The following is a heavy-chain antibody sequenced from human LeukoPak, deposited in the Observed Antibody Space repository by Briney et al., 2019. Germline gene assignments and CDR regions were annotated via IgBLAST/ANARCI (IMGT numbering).Heavy chain of an antibody. J-gene: IGHJ4*02. CDR2: IYTSGST. Sequence: PSETLSLTCTVSVGSISSGSYYWRWIRRPAGKGLGWIVRIYTSGSTNSNPSLQSRITISVDTSKNPFSLSLRSAATAAPSSFFWEIDHAVDYYDTSGARGQGTLVTVSS. D-gene: IGHD3-22*01. V-gene: IGHV4-61*02. CDR3: EIDHAVDYYDTSGA. CDR1: VGSISSGSYY.